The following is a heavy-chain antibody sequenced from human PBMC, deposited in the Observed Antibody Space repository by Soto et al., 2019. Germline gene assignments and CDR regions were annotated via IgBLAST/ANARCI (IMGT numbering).Heavy chain of an antibody. CDR2: MNPNSGNT. CDR1: GYTFNNYD. CDR3: TRAYGAETFDF. D-gene: IGHD3-10*01. J-gene: IGHJ5*01. Sequence: GASVKVSCKASGYTFNNYDIHWVRQAPGHGLEWMGWMNPNSGNTGYAQNFRGRVTMTQNTAIGTAYMELNSLRSDDTATYYCTRAYGAETFDFWGQGALVTVSS. V-gene: IGHV1-8*02.